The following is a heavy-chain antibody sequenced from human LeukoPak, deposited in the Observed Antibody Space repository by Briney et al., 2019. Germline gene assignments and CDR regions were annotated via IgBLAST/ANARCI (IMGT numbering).Heavy chain of an antibody. CDR3: ARTYYDILTGYANFDY. Sequence: MPSETLSLTCTVSGGSISSSSYYWGWIRQPPGKGLEWIGSIYYSGSTYYNPSLKSRVTISVDTSKNQFSLKLSSVTAADTAVYYCARTYYDILTGYANFDYWGQGTLVTVSS. J-gene: IGHJ4*02. V-gene: IGHV4-39*07. CDR1: GGSISSSSYY. CDR2: IYYSGST. D-gene: IGHD3-9*01.